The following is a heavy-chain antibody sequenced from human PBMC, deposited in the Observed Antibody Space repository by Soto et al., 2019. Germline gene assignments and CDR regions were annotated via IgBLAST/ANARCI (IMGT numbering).Heavy chain of an antibody. J-gene: IGHJ5*02. CDR2: ISGSGGST. CDR3: AKSKGLVTS. D-gene: IGHD3-9*01. CDR1: GFTFSSYA. Sequence: AGFTFSSYAMSWVRQAPGKGLEWVSAISGSGGSTYYADSVKGRFTISRDNSKNTLYLQMNSLRAEDTAVYYCAKSKGLVTSWGQGTLVTVSS. V-gene: IGHV3-23*01.